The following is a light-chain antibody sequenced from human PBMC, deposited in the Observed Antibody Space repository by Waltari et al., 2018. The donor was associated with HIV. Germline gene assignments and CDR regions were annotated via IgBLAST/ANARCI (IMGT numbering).Light chain of an antibody. Sequence: QSVVTQPPSASGTPGQRVTISCSGSSSNIGANYVYWYQQFPGKTPKLLIYMNERRPSGVPDRFSGSKSGTSASLAISGLRSEDEADYYCATWDNSLSVWVFGGGSKLTVL. CDR2: MNE. CDR3: ATWDNSLSVWV. CDR1: SSNIGANY. J-gene: IGLJ3*02. V-gene: IGLV1-47*01.